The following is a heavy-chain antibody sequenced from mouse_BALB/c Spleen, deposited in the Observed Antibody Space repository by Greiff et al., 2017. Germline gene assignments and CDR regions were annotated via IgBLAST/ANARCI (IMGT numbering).Heavy chain of an antibody. CDR1: GFTFSDFY. J-gene: IGHJ2*01. CDR3: ARENWGYFDY. Sequence: EVQGVESGGGLVQPGGSRRLSCATSGFTFSDFYMEWVRQPPGKRLEWIAASRNKANDYTTEYSASVKGRFIVSRDTSQSIFYLQMNALRAEDTAIYYCARENWGYFDYWGQGTTLTVSS. V-gene: IGHV7-1*02. CDR2: SRNKANDYTT. D-gene: IGHD4-1*01.